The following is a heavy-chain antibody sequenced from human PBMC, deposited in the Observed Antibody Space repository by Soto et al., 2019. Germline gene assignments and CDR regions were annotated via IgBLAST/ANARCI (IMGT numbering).Heavy chain of an antibody. Sequence: PGGALRLSCAASGFTFSNAWMSWVRQAPGKGLEWVGRIKSKTDGGTTDYAAPVKGRFTISRDDSKNTLYLQMNSLKTEDTAAYYCTTPGFNDFWSGYFYFDPWGQGTLVTVSS. V-gene: IGHV3-15*01. J-gene: IGHJ4*02. CDR3: TTPGFNDFWSGYFYFDP. CDR2: IKSKTDGGTT. D-gene: IGHD3-3*01. CDR1: GFTFSNAW.